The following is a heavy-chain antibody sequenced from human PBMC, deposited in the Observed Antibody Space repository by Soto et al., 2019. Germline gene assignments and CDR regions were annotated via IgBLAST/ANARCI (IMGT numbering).Heavy chain of an antibody. CDR3: ATVPRWGNNPEGFG. J-gene: IGHJ4*02. D-gene: IGHD2-8*02. CDR2: ITESGGNT. Sequence: EVRLLESGGGLIQPGGSLRLSCAASGFTFSTYGMNWVRQAPGKGLQWVSSITESGGNTYYADSVTGRFTISRDNFKNTLYLEMSSLRADDTAQYYCATVPRWGNNPEGFGWGQGTVVTVSS. CDR1: GFTFSTYG. V-gene: IGHV3-23*01.